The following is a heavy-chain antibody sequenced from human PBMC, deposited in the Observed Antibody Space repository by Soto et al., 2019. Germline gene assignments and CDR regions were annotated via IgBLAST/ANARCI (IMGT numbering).Heavy chain of an antibody. V-gene: IGHV3-30*03. CDR2: ISYDGSNK. CDR1: GFTFSSYG. D-gene: IGHD3-10*01. J-gene: IGHJ4*02. CDR3: APWFGAFDY. Sequence: QVQLVESGGGVVQPGRSLRLSCAASGFTFSSYGMHWVRQAPGKGLEWVAVISYDGSNKYYADSVKGRFTISRDNSKNTLYLQMNNLRAEDTAVYYCAPWFGAFDYWGQGTLVTVSS.